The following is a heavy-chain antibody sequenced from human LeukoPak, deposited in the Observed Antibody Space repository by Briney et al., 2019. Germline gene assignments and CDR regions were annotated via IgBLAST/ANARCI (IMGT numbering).Heavy chain of an antibody. CDR3: AKSFWSGYLVVSGFDY. J-gene: IGHJ4*02. D-gene: IGHD3-3*01. CDR1: GYRFTSYW. Sequence: GESLKISCKGSGYRFTSYWIGWVRQMPGKGLEWMGIIYPGDSDTRYSPSFQGQVTISADKSISTAYLQWSSLKASDTAMYYCAKSFWSGYLVVSGFDYWGQGTLVTVSS. CDR2: IYPGDSDT. V-gene: IGHV5-51*01.